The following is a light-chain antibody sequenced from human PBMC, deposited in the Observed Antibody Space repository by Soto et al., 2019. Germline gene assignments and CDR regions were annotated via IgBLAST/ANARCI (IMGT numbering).Light chain of an antibody. V-gene: IGKV3-20*01. J-gene: IGKJ4*01. Sequence: EILLTQSPDTLSLSPGERATLSCRASQSVPKNYLAWYQHKPDQAPRLLIYDASSRATGIPDRFSGSGSGTEFTLTISRLEPEDFAVYFCHQCATSPLTFGGGTKGEIK. CDR3: HQCATSPLT. CDR1: QSVPKNY. CDR2: DAS.